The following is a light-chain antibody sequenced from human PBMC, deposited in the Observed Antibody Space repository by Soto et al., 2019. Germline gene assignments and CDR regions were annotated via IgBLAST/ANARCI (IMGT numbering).Light chain of an antibody. J-gene: IGLJ2*01. CDR2: EVS. CDR1: SSDVGSFNF. V-gene: IGLV2-14*01. Sequence: QSALTQPASVSGAPGQSIAISCTGTSSDVGSFNFVSWYQQHPGKVPKPIIYEVSNRPSGVSSRFSGSKSGDTASLIISGLQAEDEADYYCLSWTTRRALVFGGGTKLTVL. CDR3: LSWTTRRALV.